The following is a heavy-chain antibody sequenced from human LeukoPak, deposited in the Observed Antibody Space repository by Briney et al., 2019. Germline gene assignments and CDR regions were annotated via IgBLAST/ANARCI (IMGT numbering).Heavy chain of an antibody. CDR1: GFTFSSYG. V-gene: IGHV3-30*18. CDR3: AKDRLPGIAVAELDY. Sequence: PGGSLRLSCAASGFTFSSYGMHWVRQAPGKGLEWVAVISYDGSNKYYADSVKGRFTISRDNSKNTLYLQMNSLRAEDTAVYYCAKDRLPGIAVAELDYWGQGTLVTASS. CDR2: ISYDGSNK. D-gene: IGHD6-19*01. J-gene: IGHJ4*02.